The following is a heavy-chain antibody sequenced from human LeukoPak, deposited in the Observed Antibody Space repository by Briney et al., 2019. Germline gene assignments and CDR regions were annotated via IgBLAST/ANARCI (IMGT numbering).Heavy chain of an antibody. D-gene: IGHD5-24*01. CDR3: ARAQFAGRWLQGGFGF. Sequence: GGALRLSCAASGFTFSSYAMHWVRQAPGKGLEYVSAISSNGGTTYYANSVKGRFTISRDNSKNTLHLQMGSLRAEDMAVYYCARAQFAGRWLQGGFGFWGQGTLVTVSS. V-gene: IGHV3-64*01. J-gene: IGHJ4*02. CDR1: GFTFSSYA. CDR2: ISSNGGTT.